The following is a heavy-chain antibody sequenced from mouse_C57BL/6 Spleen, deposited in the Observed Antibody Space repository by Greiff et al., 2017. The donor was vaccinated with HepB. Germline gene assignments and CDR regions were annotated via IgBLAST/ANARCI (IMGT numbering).Heavy chain of an antibody. CDR3: ARVSTMVTTGGFAY. D-gene: IGHD2-2*01. CDR1: GFTFSSYG. J-gene: IGHJ3*01. Sequence: EVKVVESGGDLVKPGGSLKLSCAASGFTFSSYGMSWVRQTPEKRLEWVATISSGGSYTYYPDSVKGRFTISRDNAKNTLYLQMSSLKSEDTAMYYCARVSTMVTTGGFAYWGQGTLVTVSA. V-gene: IGHV5-6*01. CDR2: ISSGGSYT.